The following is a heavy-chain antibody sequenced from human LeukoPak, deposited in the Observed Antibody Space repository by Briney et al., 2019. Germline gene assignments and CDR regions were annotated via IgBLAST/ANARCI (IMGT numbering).Heavy chain of an antibody. V-gene: IGHV3-9*01. CDR1: GFTFDDYA. D-gene: IGHD3-22*01. J-gene: IGHJ4*02. CDR3: AKEYYYDSSGYLGG. Sequence: GGSLRLSCAASGFTFDDYAMQWVRQAPGKGLEWVSGISWNSGSIGYADSVKGRFTLSRDNAKNSLYLQMNSLRAEDTALYYCAKEYYYDSSGYLGGWGQGTLVTVSS. CDR2: ISWNSGSI.